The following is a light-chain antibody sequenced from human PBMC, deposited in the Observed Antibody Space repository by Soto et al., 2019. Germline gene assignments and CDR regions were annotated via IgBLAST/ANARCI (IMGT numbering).Light chain of an antibody. Sequence: EIVLTQSPGTLSLSPGERATLSCRASQRVSSSYLAWYQQKPGQAPRLLIYGASSRATGIPDRFSGSGSGTDFTVTISRLEPEDFAVDYCQQYASSPRRTFGGGTKVEIK. CDR3: QQYASSPRRT. V-gene: IGKV3-20*01. J-gene: IGKJ4*01. CDR1: QRVSSSY. CDR2: GAS.